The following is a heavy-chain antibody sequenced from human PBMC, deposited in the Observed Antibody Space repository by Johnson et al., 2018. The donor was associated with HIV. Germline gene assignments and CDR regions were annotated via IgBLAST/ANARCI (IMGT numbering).Heavy chain of an antibody. CDR3: AKTGAAIGV. D-gene: IGHD5-18*01. CDR1: GFTFSSYP. CDR2: ISSDGSNK. J-gene: IGHJ3*01. V-gene: IGHV3-30*04. Sequence: QVQLVESGGGLVQPGGSLRLSCAASGFTFSSYPMHWVRQAPGKGLEWVAVISSDGSNKYYADSVKGRCTISRDNSNNTLFLQMNSLRAEDTAVYFCAKTGAAIGVWGQGTMVTVSS.